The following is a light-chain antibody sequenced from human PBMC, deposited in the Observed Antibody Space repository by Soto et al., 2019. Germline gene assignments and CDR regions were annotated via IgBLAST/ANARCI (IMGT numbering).Light chain of an antibody. J-gene: IGKJ1*01. V-gene: IGKV1-6*01. CDR3: LQDYNYPRT. CDR1: QGIGID. Sequence: AIQITQAPSSLSASVGDRVTITCRASQGIGIDLGWYQQKPGKAPELLVYAASSLQSGVPSRFSGSGSGTDFTLTISSLQPEDFATYYCLQDYNYPRTLGQGTKVDIK. CDR2: AAS.